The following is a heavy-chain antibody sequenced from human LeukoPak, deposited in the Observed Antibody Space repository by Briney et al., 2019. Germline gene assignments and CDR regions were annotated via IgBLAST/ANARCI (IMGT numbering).Heavy chain of an antibody. CDR1: GYSITNDYY. CDR3: ARLGDNLSFDY. D-gene: IGHD4/OR15-4a*01. V-gene: IGHV4-38-2*01. CDR2: THHSGSS. J-gene: IGHJ4*02. Sequence: SETLSLTCAVSGYSITNDYYWGCIRQPPGKGLEWIGNTHHSGSSYYNPSLKSRVTMSVDTSKNQFSLNLSSVTAADTAVYYCARLGDNLSFDYWGQGTLVTVSS.